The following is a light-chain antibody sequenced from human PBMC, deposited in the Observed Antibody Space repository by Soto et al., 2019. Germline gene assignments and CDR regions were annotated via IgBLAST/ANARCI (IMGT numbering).Light chain of an antibody. CDR2: EVS. CDR3: TSYTSSSTLDV. Sequence: QSVLTQPGSVSGSPGQSITISCTGTSSDVGGYNYVSWYQQHPGKAPKLMIDEVSNRPLGVSNRFSGSKSGNTASLTISGLQAEDEADYYCTSYTSSSTLDVFGTGTKVTVL. V-gene: IGLV2-14*01. J-gene: IGLJ1*01. CDR1: SSDVGGYNY.